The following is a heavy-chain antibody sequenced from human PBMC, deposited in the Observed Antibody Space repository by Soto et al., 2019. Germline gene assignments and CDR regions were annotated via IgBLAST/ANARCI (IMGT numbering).Heavy chain of an antibody. D-gene: IGHD4-17*01. CDR3: ARGKAVRGHGDYDY. J-gene: IGHJ4*02. Sequence: GGSLRLSCAASGFTFSSYWMHWVRQAPGKGLVWVSRINSDESSTNYADSVKGRFTISRDNAKNTLYLQMNSLRAEDAAVYYCARGKAVRGHGDYDYWGQGTLVTVS. CDR2: INSDESST. V-gene: IGHV3-74*01. CDR1: GFTFSSYW.